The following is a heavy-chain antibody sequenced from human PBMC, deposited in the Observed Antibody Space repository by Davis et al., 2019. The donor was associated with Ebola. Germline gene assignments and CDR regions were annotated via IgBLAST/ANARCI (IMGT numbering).Heavy chain of an antibody. CDR1: GFTFSSYW. J-gene: IGHJ3*02. D-gene: IGHD1-26*01. Sequence: GGSLRLSCAASGFTFSSYWMSWVRQAPGKGLEWVGNIKQDGSEKHYVDSVKGRFTISRDNAKNSLYLQMNSLRAEDTAVYYCARVGGTYENFAFDIWGQGTMVTVSS. CDR3: ARVGGTYENFAFDI. CDR2: IKQDGSEK. V-gene: IGHV3-7*01.